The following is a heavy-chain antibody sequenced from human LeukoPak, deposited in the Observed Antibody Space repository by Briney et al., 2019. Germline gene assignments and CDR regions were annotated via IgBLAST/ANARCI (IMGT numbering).Heavy chain of an antibody. J-gene: IGHJ4*02. CDR2: IYYSGST. Sequence: SETLSLTCTVSGGSISSYYWSWIRQPPGKGLEWIGYIYYSGSTNYNPSLKSRVTISVDTSKNQFSLKLSSVTAADTAVYYCARHVTTVTNQRRFDYWGQGTLVTVSS. CDR1: GGSISSYY. CDR3: ARHVTTVTNQRRFDY. D-gene: IGHD4-17*01. V-gene: IGHV4-59*08.